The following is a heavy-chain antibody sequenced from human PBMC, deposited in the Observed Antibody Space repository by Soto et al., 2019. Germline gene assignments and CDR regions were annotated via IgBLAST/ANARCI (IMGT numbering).Heavy chain of an antibody. D-gene: IGHD3-10*01. V-gene: IGHV4-59*12. J-gene: IGHJ4*02. CDR2: IYHSGST. CDR3: TSDYTLRSYRFDY. Sequence: PSETLSLTCTVSGGSISTYSWSWIRQPPGKGLEWIGEIYHSGSTNYNPSLKSRLTISLDRSKNEVSLKLTSVTAADTAVYYCTSDYTLRSYRFDYWGRGILVT. CDR1: GGSISTYS.